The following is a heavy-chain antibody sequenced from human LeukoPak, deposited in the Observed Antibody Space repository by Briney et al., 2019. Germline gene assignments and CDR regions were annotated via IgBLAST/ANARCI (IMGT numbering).Heavy chain of an antibody. J-gene: IGHJ3*02. CDR3: ARRKRTYCSGGSCYGGAFDI. Sequence: SETLSLTCAVYGGSFSGYYWSWIRQPPGKGLEWIGEINHSGSTNYNPSLKSRVTISVDTSKNQFSLKLSSVTAADTAVYYCARRKRTYCSGGSCYGGAFDIWGQGTMVTVSS. V-gene: IGHV4-34*01. CDR2: INHSGST. CDR1: GGSFSGYY. D-gene: IGHD2-15*01.